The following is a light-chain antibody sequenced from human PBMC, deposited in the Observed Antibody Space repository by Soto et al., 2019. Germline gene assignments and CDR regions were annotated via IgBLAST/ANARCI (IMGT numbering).Light chain of an antibody. CDR1: QSVSSNF. CDR2: GAS. J-gene: IGKJ4*01. CDR3: QHRSSWPLT. Sequence: EIVLTQSPGTLSLSPGERTTLSCRASQSVSSNFLDWYQQKPGQAPRLLIYGASSRATGIPDRFSGSGSGTDFTLTISSLEPEDFAVYYCQHRSSWPLTFGGGTKVEIK. V-gene: IGKV3D-20*02.